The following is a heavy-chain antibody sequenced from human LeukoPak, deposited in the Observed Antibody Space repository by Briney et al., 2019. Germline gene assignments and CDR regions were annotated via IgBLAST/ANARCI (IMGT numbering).Heavy chain of an antibody. D-gene: IGHD1-14*01. CDR2: IYDSGST. V-gene: IGHV4-39*01. CDR1: GGSIRSSYYY. J-gene: IGHJ3*02. CDR3: AGAGDHSAAFDI. Sequence: SETLSLTCTVSGGSIRSSYYYWGWIRQPPGKGPEWIGSIYDSGSTYYNPSLKSRVTISVDTSKNQFSLKLNSVTAADTAVYYCAGAGDHSAAFDIWGQGTMVTVSS.